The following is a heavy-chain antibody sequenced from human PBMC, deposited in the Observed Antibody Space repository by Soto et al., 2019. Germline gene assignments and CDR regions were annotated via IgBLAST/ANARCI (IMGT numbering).Heavy chain of an antibody. CDR3: TKGAWLDY. V-gene: IGHV3-23*01. J-gene: IGHJ4*02. Sequence: VQLLDSGGGLVQPGGSLRLSCVASGFTFNTYDMSWVRQAPGKGLEWVSVIIGSSGSTYYADSAKGRFTISRDNSKNTLYLQLSALRAEETAVYYCTKGAWLDYWAQGTVVTVSS. CDR1: GFTFNTYD. CDR2: IIGSSGST.